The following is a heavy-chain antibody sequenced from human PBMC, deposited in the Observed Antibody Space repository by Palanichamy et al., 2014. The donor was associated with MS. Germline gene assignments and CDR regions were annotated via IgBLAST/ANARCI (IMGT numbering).Heavy chain of an antibody. Sequence: LVEVWGGVVQPRRSLRLSCAASGFTFSSYALHWVRQAPGKGLEWVSVISYDGSNKYYADSVKGRFTISRDNSKKTLYLQMNSLRAEDTAVYYCARVSSSGWDYYYYYMDVWGKGTTVTVSS. D-gene: IGHD6-19*01. J-gene: IGHJ6*03. CDR2: ISYDGSNK. V-gene: IGHV3-30-3*01. CDR1: GFTFSSYA. CDR3: ARVSSSGWDYYYYYMDV.